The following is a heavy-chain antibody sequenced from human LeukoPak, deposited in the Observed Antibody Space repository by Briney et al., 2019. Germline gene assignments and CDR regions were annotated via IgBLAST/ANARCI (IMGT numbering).Heavy chain of an antibody. CDR3: AREVMAKRRAFDI. Sequence: PGGSLRLSCAASGFTASSNYMSWVRQAPGKGLEWVSVIYSDDRTYYADSVKGRFTISRHTSKETLYLQMNSLRAEDTAVYYCAREVMAKRRAFDIWGQGTVVTVSS. D-gene: IGHD2-8*01. J-gene: IGHJ3*02. V-gene: IGHV3-53*04. CDR2: IYSDDRT. CDR1: GFTASSNY.